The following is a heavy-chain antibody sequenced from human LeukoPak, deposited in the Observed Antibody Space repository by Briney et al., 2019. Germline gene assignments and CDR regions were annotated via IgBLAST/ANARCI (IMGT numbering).Heavy chain of an antibody. CDR2: ISGSGGST. CDR1: GFTFSSYA. CDR3: AKGGIVVVPAAHYYYYYGMDV. J-gene: IGHJ6*02. Sequence: GGSLRLSCAASGFTFSSYAMSWVRQAPGKGLEWVSAISGSGGSTYYADSVKGWFTISRDNSKNTLYLQMNSLRAEDTAVYYCAKGGIVVVPAAHYYYYYGMDVWGQGTTVTVSS. D-gene: IGHD2-2*01. V-gene: IGHV3-23*01.